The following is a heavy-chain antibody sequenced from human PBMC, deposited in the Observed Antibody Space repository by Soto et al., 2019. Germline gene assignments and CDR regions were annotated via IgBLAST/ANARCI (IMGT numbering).Heavy chain of an antibody. CDR1: GDSISGGASF. Sequence: SETLSLTCSVSGDSISGGASFWSWIRQPPGKGLEWIANVYYSGSSYYNPSLKSRLTISVDTTKNQFSLQLKSMTAADTAVYYCAKLSCTSSTCYFPGWFDPWGQGTLVTVSS. V-gene: IGHV4-31*03. CDR2: VYYSGSS. D-gene: IGHD2-2*01. CDR3: AKLSCTSSTCYFPGWFDP. J-gene: IGHJ5*02.